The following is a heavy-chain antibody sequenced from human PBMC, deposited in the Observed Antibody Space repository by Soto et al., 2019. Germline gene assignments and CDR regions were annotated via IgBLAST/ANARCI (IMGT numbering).Heavy chain of an antibody. CDR3: ASRSGGGRVFGGQDNFLYFES. Sequence: QVQLQESGPGLVKPSGTLSLTCAVSGDSISSSNWWSWVRQPPGKGLEWIGEIYHSGSINYNPSLKSRVNNLGDKFKKPVLLKVDPFAAPDTAGYFRASRSGGGRVFGGQDNFLYFESWGRWTLVTVSS. J-gene: IGHJ2*01. V-gene: IGHV4-4*02. CDR2: IYHSGSI. D-gene: IGHD3-10*02. CDR1: GDSISSSNW.